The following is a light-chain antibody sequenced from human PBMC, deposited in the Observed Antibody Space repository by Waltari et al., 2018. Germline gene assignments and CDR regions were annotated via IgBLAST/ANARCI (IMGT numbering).Light chain of an antibody. CDR3: QSFDSSLSASV. CDR2: GNT. V-gene: IGLV1-40*01. CDR1: SSNFGAGYD. Sequence: QSVLTQPPSMSGAPGQKVTIPCTGGSSNFGAGYDVPWYQQFPGAPPKLLIFGNTNRASGVPGRFSGSKSGTSASLAIAGLQSEDEAVYYCQSFDSSLSASVFGGGTKLTVL. J-gene: IGLJ3*02.